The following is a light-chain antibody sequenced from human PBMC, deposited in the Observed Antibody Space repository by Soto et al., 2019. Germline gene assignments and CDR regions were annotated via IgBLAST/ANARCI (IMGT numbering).Light chain of an antibody. Sequence: DIQMTQSPSSLSASVGDRVTNTCRASQSITTDLNWYQQKPGKAPKLLIYEASNLQSGVPSRFSGSGSGTELTLTISSLQPEDFATYFCQQSYSTPRTFGQGTKVEIK. CDR2: EAS. CDR1: QSITTD. J-gene: IGKJ2*01. V-gene: IGKV1-39*01. CDR3: QQSYSTPRT.